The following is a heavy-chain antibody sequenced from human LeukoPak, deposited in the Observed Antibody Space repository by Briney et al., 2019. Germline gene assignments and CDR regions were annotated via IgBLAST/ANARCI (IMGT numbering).Heavy chain of an antibody. D-gene: IGHD3-9*01. CDR2: ISGSGGSI. V-gene: IGHV3-23*01. J-gene: IGHJ6*02. CDR1: GFTFSSYA. Sequence: GGSLRLSCAASGFTFSSYAMSWVRQAPGKGLEWVSAISGSGGSIYYADSVKGRFTISRDNSKNTLYLQMNSLRAEDTAVYYCANHDYDILTGYGYYYGMDVWGQGTTVTVSS. CDR3: ANHDYDILTGYGYYYGMDV.